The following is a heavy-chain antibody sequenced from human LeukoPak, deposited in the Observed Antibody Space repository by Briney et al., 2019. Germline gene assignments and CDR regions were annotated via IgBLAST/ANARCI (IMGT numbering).Heavy chain of an antibody. D-gene: IGHD1-26*01. CDR3: AKDVRGGPILGAGSVDF. V-gene: IGHV3-48*01. CDR1: GFSFSDYT. J-gene: IGHJ4*02. CDR2: INVAGSVI. Sequence: GGSLRLSCAASGFSFSDYTMNWVRQAPGKGLEWVSFINVAGSVIHYADSVRGRFTISRDNAKNSLSLQMDSLRAEDTAVYYCAKDVRGGPILGAGSVDFWGQGTLVTVSS.